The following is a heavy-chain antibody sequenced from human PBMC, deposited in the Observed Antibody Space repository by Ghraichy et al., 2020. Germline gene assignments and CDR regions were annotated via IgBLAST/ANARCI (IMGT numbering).Heavy chain of an antibody. Sequence: GGSLRLSCAASGFTFSSYAMSWVRQAPGKGLEWVSAISGSGGSTYYADSVKGRFTISRDNSKNTLYLQMNSLRAEDTAVYYCALLEWSTRYYGMDVWGQGTTVTVSS. CDR1: GFTFSSYA. CDR2: ISGSGGST. D-gene: IGHD3-3*01. CDR3: ALLEWSTRYYGMDV. V-gene: IGHV3-23*01. J-gene: IGHJ6*02.